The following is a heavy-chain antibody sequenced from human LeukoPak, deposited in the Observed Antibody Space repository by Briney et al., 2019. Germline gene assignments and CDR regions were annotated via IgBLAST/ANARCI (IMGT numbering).Heavy chain of an antibody. V-gene: IGHV3-23*01. CDR1: GFTFSIYA. J-gene: IGHJ3*01. Sequence: GGSLRLSCAASGFTFSIYAMHWVRQAPGKGLEWVSTITSTTSSTSYGDSVKGRFTISRDNAKRTLYLQMNSLRAEDTAMYYCAKDPNGDYVGAFDFWGQGTLVTVSS. D-gene: IGHD4-23*01. CDR2: ITSTTSST. CDR3: AKDPNGDYVGAFDF.